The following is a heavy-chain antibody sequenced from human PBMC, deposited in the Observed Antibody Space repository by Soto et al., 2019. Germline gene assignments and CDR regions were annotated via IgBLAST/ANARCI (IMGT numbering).Heavy chain of an antibody. CDR1: AFSFSSYT. J-gene: IGHJ1*01. D-gene: IGHD2-15*01. Sequence: EVQLVESGGGLVKPGGSLRLSCAASAFSFSSYTMTWVRQAPGKGLEWVSSISSNNYYIYYADSVKGRFTISRDNATNSPSLQLNSRRGAATAVYYCARGDCIVGSGRAPEYFQHWGQGTLVTVSS. V-gene: IGHV3-21*01. CDR3: ARGDCIVGSGRAPEYFQH. CDR2: ISSNNYYI.